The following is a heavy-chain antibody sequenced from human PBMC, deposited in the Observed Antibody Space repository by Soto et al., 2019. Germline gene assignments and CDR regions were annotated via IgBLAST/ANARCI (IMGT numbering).Heavy chain of an antibody. D-gene: IGHD3-16*01. CDR1: GGSISSYY. CDR2: IYYSGST. V-gene: IGHV4-59*01. CDR3: ARRGGLATISYYFDF. J-gene: IGHJ4*02. Sequence: SETLSLTCTVSGGSISSYYWSWIRQPPGKGLEWIGYIYYSGSTNYNPSLKSRVTISVDTSKDQFSLKLSSVTAADTAVYYCARRGGLATISYYFDFWGPGALVTVPS.